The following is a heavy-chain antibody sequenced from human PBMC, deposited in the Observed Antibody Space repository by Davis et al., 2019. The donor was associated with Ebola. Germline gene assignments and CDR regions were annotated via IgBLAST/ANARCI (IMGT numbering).Heavy chain of an antibody. CDR2: ISSSSSTI. D-gene: IGHD6-13*01. CDR3: ARAIAAEGGGAFDI. CDR1: GFTFGDYV. J-gene: IGHJ3*02. Sequence: PGGSLRLSCTASGFTFGDYVMSWVRQAPGKGLEWVSYISSSSSTIYYADSVKGRFTISRDNAKNSLYLQMNSLRAEDTALYYCARAIAAEGGGAFDIWGQGTMVTVSS. V-gene: IGHV3-48*04.